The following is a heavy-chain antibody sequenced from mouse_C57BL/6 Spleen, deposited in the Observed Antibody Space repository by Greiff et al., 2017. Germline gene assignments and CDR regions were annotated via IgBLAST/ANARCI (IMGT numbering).Heavy chain of an antibody. CDR3: ARSGQYYFDY. Sequence: DVKLVESGAELVKPGASVKLSCTASGFNIKDYYMHWVKQRTEQGLEWIGRIDPEDGETKYAPKFQGKATITADTSSNTAYLQLSSLTSEDTAVYYCARSGQYYFDYWGQGTTLTVSS. J-gene: IGHJ2*01. CDR2: IDPEDGET. D-gene: IGHD3-1*01. CDR1: GFNIKDYY. V-gene: IGHV14-2*01.